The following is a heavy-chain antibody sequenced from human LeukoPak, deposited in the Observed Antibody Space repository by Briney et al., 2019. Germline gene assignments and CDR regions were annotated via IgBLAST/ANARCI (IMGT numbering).Heavy chain of an antibody. V-gene: IGHV1-8*02. J-gene: IGHJ6*02. CDR1: GGTFSSYA. CDR3: ARGQTSYYHYYGLDV. Sequence: VASVKVSCKASGGTFSSYAINWVRQAPGQGLEWMGWMSPNSGNTGYAQKFQGRVTMTRDTSITTAYMELSSLRSEDTAVYYCARGQTSYYHYYGLDVWGQGTTVTVSS. CDR2: MSPNSGNT.